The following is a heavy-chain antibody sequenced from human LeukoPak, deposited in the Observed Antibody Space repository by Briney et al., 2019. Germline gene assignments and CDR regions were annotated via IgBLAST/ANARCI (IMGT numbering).Heavy chain of an antibody. CDR3: ARGVRVSYSSSGGNYYYYYYMDV. CDR1: GYTFTGYY. J-gene: IGHJ6*03. V-gene: IGHV1-2*02. D-gene: IGHD6-6*01. CDR2: INPNSGGT. Sequence: GASVKDSCKASGYTFTGYYMHWLRQAPGQGLDWMGWINPNSGGTNYAQKFQGRVTMTRDTSISTAYMELSRLRSDDTAVYYCARGVRVSYSSSGGNYYYYYYMDVWGKGTTVTVSS.